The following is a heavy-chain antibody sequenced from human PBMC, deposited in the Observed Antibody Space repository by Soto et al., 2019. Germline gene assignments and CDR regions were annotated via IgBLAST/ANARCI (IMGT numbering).Heavy chain of an antibody. V-gene: IGHV1-8*01. CDR1: GYTLTELS. CDR2: MNPNSGNT. J-gene: IGHJ4*02. Sequence: GASVKVSCKVSGYTLTELSMHWVRQATGQGLEWMGWMNPNSGNTGYAQKFQGRVTLTTDTSTSTAYMELRSLRSDDTAVYFCARVDPRGVAVVRDYWGQGTLVTVSS. D-gene: IGHD3-10*01. CDR3: ARVDPRGVAVVRDY.